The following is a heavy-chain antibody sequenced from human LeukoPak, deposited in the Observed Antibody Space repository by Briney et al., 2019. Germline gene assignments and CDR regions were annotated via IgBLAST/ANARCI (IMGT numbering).Heavy chain of an antibody. D-gene: IGHD3-22*01. Sequence: GSVKVSCKASGYTFTSYGISWVRQAPGQGLEWMGWISAYNGNTNYAQKLQGRVTMTTDTSTSTAYMELSSLRSEDTAVYYCARDGDDSSPDAFDIWGQGTMVTVSS. J-gene: IGHJ3*02. V-gene: IGHV1-18*01. CDR3: ARDGDDSSPDAFDI. CDR2: ISAYNGNT. CDR1: GYTFTSYG.